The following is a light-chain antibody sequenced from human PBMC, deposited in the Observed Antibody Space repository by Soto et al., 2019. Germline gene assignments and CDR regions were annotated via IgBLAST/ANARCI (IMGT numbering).Light chain of an antibody. CDR2: GAS. CDR1: QSVSSN. J-gene: IGKJ1*01. V-gene: IGKV3-15*01. Sequence: EIVMTQSPATLSVSPGERATLSCRASQSVSSNVAWYQQKPGQAPRLLIYGASTRATAIPARFSGSGSGTEFTLTISSLQSEDFAVYYCQQYNNWPSTWTFGQGTKVEIK. CDR3: QQYNNWPSTWT.